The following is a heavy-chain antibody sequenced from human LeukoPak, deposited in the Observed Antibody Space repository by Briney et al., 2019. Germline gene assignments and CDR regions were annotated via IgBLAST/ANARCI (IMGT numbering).Heavy chain of an antibody. Sequence: PGGSLRLSCAASGFTFSSYEMNWVRQAPGKGLEWLSCISSSGSTIHYADSVKGRFTISRDNAKNSLYLQMNSLRAEDTAVYYCARAVNNAFDIWGQGTMVTVSS. CDR3: ARAVNNAFDI. CDR2: ISSSGSTI. CDR1: GFTFSSYE. D-gene: IGHD2/OR15-2a*01. V-gene: IGHV3-48*03. J-gene: IGHJ3*02.